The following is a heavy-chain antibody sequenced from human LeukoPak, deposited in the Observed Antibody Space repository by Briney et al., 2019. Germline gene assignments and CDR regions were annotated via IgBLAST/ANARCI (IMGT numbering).Heavy chain of an antibody. CDR2: INHSGST. D-gene: IGHD2-2*01. V-gene: IGHV4-34*01. J-gene: IGHJ4*02. Sequence: SETLSLTCAVYGGSFSGHYWSWIRQPPGKGLEWIGEINHSGSTNYNPSLKSRVTISVDTSKNQFSLKLSSVTAADTAVYYCARGSGFDCSSTSCSPFDYWGQGTLVTVSS. CDR1: GGSFSGHY. CDR3: ARGSGFDCSSTSCSPFDY.